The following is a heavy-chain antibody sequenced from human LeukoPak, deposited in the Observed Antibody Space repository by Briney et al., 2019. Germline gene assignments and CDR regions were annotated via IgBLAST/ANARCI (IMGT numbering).Heavy chain of an antibody. V-gene: IGHV1-18*01. CDR2: ISAYNGKT. D-gene: IGHD6-13*01. CDR1: GYTFTSYG. Sequence: ASVKVSCKASGYTFTSYGISWVRQAPGQGLEWMGWISAYNGKTNHAQNFQGRVTMTTDTSTSTAYMELRSLRSDDTAVYYCARDGKQQLGFDYWGQGTLATVSS. CDR3: ARDGKQQLGFDY. J-gene: IGHJ4*02.